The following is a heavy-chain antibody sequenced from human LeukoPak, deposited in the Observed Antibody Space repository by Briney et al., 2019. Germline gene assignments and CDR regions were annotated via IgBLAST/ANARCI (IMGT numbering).Heavy chain of an antibody. CDR3: ARDRPTNYFDNTPYQIGYYYGMDV. Sequence: ASVKVSCKASGYTFTSYYMHWVRQAPGQGLEWMGIINPSGGSTSYAQKFQGRVTMTRDTSTSTVYMELSSLRSEDTAVYYCARDRPTNYFDNTPYQIGYYYGMDVWGQGTTVTVSS. D-gene: IGHD3-22*01. V-gene: IGHV1-46*01. J-gene: IGHJ6*02. CDR1: GYTFTSYY. CDR2: INPSGGST.